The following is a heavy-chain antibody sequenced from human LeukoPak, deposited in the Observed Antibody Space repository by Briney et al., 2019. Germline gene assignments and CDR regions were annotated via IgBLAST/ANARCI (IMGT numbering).Heavy chain of an antibody. J-gene: IGHJ5*02. V-gene: IGHV3-21*01. D-gene: IGHD2-15*01. CDR2: ISTSSSYI. CDR3: ARGADGVSSNSRGWFDP. Sequence: PGGSLRLSCAASGFTFSSYSMNWVRQAPGKGLEWVSSISTSSSYIYYADSVKGRFTISRDNAKNSLYLQMNSLRAEDTAVYSCARGADGVSSNSRGWFDPWGQGTLVTVSS. CDR1: GFTFSSYS.